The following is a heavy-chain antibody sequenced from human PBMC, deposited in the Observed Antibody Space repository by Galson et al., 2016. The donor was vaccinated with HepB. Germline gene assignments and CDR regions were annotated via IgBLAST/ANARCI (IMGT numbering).Heavy chain of an antibody. Sequence: RQPPGKGLEWIGTVYRGKTYYNPSLKSRVTISLDTSKNQFSLKLNSVTAADAAVYYCASATTVTTYWYFDLWGRGTLVTVSS. CDR3: ASATTVTTYWYFDL. J-gene: IGHJ2*01. CDR2: VYRGKT. D-gene: IGHD4-17*01. V-gene: IGHV4-30-4*01.